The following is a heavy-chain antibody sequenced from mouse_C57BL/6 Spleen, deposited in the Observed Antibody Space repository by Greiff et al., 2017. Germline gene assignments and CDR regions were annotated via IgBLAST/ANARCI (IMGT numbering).Heavy chain of an antibody. CDR1: GYTFTDYY. J-gene: IGHJ2*01. CDR2: INPNNGGT. Sequence: VQLQQSGPELVKPGASVKISCKASGYTFTDYYMNWVKQSHGKSLEWIGDINPNNGGTSYNQKFKGKATLTVDKSSSTAYMELRSLTSEDSAVYYCARRELLRYLGYWGQGTTLTVSS. V-gene: IGHV1-26*01. CDR3: ARRELLRYLGY. D-gene: IGHD1-1*01.